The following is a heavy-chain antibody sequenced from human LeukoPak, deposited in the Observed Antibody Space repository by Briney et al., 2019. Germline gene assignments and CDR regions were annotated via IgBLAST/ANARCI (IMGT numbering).Heavy chain of an antibody. CDR3: ATEVSAAGTNSFHY. J-gene: IGHJ4*02. Sequence: GGSLRLSCAASGFSFNSYWMSWVRQAPGKGLEWVANIKQDGTERYYVDSVKGRFTISRDNAKNSLYLQLSTLRAEDTAVYYCATEVSAAGTNSFHYWGQGTLVTVSS. V-gene: IGHV3-7*01. D-gene: IGHD6-13*01. CDR1: GFSFNSYW. CDR2: IKQDGTER.